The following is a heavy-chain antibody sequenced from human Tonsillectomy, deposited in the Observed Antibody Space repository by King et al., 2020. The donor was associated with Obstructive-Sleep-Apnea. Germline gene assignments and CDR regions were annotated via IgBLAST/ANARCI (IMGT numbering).Heavy chain of an antibody. CDR1: GLTFSRYD. Sequence: VQLVESGGGLVQPGGSLRLSCVASGLTFSRYDMTWVRQAPGKGLEWVSTIMCTGGTTYDADSMKGRFTISRNNSNNTLYLQMNSLRAEDTAVYYCARDQQWLGYDAFDIWGQGTMVTVSS. V-gene: IGHV3-23*04. D-gene: IGHD6-19*01. CDR3: ARDQQWLGYDAFDI. J-gene: IGHJ3*02. CDR2: IMCTGGTT.